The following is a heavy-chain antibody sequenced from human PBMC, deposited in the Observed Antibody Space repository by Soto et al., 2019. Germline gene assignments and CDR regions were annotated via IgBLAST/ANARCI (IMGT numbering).Heavy chain of an antibody. CDR3: ARGPIPVVRRYFDS. D-gene: IGHD2-15*01. J-gene: IGHJ4*02. Sequence: SETLSLTCAVSGGSISSGGYSWSWIRQPPGKGLEWIGYIYHSGSTYYNPSLKSRVTISVDTSKNQFSLNLTSVTAADTAVYYCARGPIPVVRRYFDSWGQGIPVTVSS. CDR2: IYHSGST. V-gene: IGHV4-30-2*01. CDR1: GGSISSGGYS.